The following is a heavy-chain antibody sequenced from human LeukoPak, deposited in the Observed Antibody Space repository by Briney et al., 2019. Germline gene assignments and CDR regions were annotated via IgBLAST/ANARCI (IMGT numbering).Heavy chain of an antibody. CDR3: AKASAMIVVVSKHFDY. CDR2: ISGSGGST. D-gene: IGHD3-22*01. Sequence: GGSLRLSCAASGFTFSSYAVSWVRQAPGKGLEWVSAISGSGGSTYYADSVKGRFTISRDNSKNTLYLQMNSLRAEDTAIYYCAKASAMIVVVSKHFDYWGQGTLVTVSS. CDR1: GFTFSSYA. V-gene: IGHV3-23*01. J-gene: IGHJ4*02.